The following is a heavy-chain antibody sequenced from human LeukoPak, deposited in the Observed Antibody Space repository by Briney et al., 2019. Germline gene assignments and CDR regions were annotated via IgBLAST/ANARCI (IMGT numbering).Heavy chain of an antibody. V-gene: IGHV3-23*01. D-gene: IGHD3-22*01. CDR2: ITGGGGST. CDR3: YFYDSSGYYPQTKVDY. J-gene: IGHJ4*02. Sequence: GGSLRLSCAASGFTFSSYTMSWVRQAPGKGLEWVSAITGGGGSTYYADSVKGRFTISRDNSKNTLYLQMNSLRAEDTALYFCYFYDSSGYYPQTKVDYWGQGTLVTVSS. CDR1: GFTFSSYT.